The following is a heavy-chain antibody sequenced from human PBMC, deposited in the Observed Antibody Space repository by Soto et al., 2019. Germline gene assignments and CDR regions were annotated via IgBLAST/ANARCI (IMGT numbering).Heavy chain of an antibody. J-gene: IGHJ6*03. CDR2: MNPNSGNT. Sequence: ASVKVSCKASGYTFTSYDINWVRQATGQGLEWMGWMNPNSGNTGYAQKFQGRVTMTRNTSISTAYMELSSLRSEDTAVYYCARGGRRVYYYYYYMAVWGKGTTVTVSS. CDR3: ARGGRRVYYYYYYMAV. V-gene: IGHV1-8*01. CDR1: GYTFTSYD.